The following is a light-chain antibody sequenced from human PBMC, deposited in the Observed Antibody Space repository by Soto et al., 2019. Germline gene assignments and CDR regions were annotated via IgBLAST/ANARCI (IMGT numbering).Light chain of an antibody. V-gene: IGKV1-33*01. CDR2: DAS. CDR3: QQYDNLPFT. CDR1: QGISNY. J-gene: IGKJ4*01. Sequence: DIQITPSPSPLSASVGDRVTITCQATQGISNYLSWYRQKRGKAPELLIYDASNLETGVPSRFSGSGSGTDFTFTISSLQPEDIATYYCQQYDNLPFTFGGGTKVDIK.